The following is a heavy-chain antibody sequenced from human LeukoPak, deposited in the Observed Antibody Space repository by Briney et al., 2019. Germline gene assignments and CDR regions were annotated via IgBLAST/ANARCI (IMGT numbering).Heavy chain of an antibody. CDR3: ARDGGSSWTAEYFQH. CDR2: IYHSGST. V-gene: IGHV4-38-2*02. J-gene: IGHJ1*01. D-gene: IGHD6-13*01. Sequence: PSETLSLTCTVSGYSISSGYYWGWIRQPPGKGLEWIGSIYHSGSTYYNPSLKSRVTISVDTSKNQFSLKPSSVTAADTAVYYCARDGGSSWTAEYFQHWGQGTLVTVSS. CDR1: GYSISSGYY.